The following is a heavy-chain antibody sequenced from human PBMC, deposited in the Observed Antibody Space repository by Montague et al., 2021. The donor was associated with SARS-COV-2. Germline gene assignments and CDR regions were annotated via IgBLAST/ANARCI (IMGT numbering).Heavy chain of an antibody. D-gene: IGHD2/OR15-2a*01. CDR3: ARTLLDYYGMDV. V-gene: IGHV3-30-3*01. CDR2: ISYDGSNK. Sequence: SLRLSCAASGFTFSSYAMHWVRQAPGKGLEWVAVISYDGSNKYYADSVKGRFTISRDNSKNTLYLQMNSLRAEDTAVYYCARTLLDYYGMDVWGQGTTATVS. J-gene: IGHJ6*02. CDR1: GFTFSSYA.